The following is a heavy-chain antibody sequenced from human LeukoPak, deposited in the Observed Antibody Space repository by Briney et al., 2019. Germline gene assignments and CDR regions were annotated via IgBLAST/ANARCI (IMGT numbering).Heavy chain of an antibody. CDR3: ARGQNYHNSRIVVDY. D-gene: IGHD3-22*01. J-gene: IGHJ4*02. V-gene: IGHV4-59*12. Sequence: SETLSLTCTVSGGSISSYYWSWIRQPPGKGLEWIGSIYYSESTYHNPSLKSRVTISVDTSKNQFSLKLSSVTAADTAVYYCARGQNYHNSRIVVDYWGQGTLVTVSS. CDR1: GGSISSYY. CDR2: IYYSEST.